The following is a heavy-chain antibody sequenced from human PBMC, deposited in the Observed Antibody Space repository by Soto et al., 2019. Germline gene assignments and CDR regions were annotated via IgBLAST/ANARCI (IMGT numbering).Heavy chain of an antibody. CDR3: AKGQNHDSSGGGYYYYGMDV. Sequence: PGGSLRLSCAASGFTFSDYYMSWIRQAPGKGLEWVSYISSSGSTIYYADSVKGRFTISRDNSKNSLYLQMNSLRAEDTAVYYCAKGQNHDSSGGGYYYYGMDVWGQGTTVTVSS. J-gene: IGHJ6*02. D-gene: IGHD3-22*01. CDR1: GFTFSDYY. CDR2: ISSSGSTI. V-gene: IGHV3-11*04.